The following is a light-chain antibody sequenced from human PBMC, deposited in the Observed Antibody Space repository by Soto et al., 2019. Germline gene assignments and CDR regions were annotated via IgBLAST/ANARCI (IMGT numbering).Light chain of an antibody. CDR2: GAS. CDR3: QQYNNWPHT. J-gene: IGKJ2*01. V-gene: IGKV3-15*01. CDR1: QSVSSN. Sequence: EIVMTQSPATLSVSPGERATLSCRASQSVSSNLAWYQQKPGQAPRLLIYGASTRATGIPGRCSGSGSGTEFTLTISSLQSEDFAVYYCQQYNNWPHTFGQGTKLEIK.